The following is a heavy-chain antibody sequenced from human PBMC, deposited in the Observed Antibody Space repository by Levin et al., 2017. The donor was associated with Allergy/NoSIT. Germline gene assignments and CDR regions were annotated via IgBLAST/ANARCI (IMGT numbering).Heavy chain of an antibody. Sequence: ASVKVSCKASGYTFTSYGISWVRQAPGQGLEWMGWISVYNGNTNYARKLQDRVSMTTDTSTNTVYLELWSLRSDDTAVYYCASDGPYWYRSGWDDALDIWGQGTMVTVSS. V-gene: IGHV1-18*01. CDR2: ISVYNGNT. CDR3: ASDGPYWYRSGWDDALDI. CDR1: GYTFTSYG. J-gene: IGHJ3*02. D-gene: IGHD6-19*01.